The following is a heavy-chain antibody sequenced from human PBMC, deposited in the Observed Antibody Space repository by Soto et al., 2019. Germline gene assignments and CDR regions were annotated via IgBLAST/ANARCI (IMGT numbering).Heavy chain of an antibody. CDR1: GDSISSSSYY. J-gene: IGHJ4*02. Sequence: SETLSLTCTVSGDSISSSSYYWGWIRQPPGKGLEWIGSIYYSGSTYYNPSLKSRVTISVDTSKNQFSLKLSSVTAADTAVYYCARDSSGWYVEFDYWGQGTLVTVSS. D-gene: IGHD6-19*01. CDR2: IYYSGST. CDR3: ARDSSGWYVEFDY. V-gene: IGHV4-39*02.